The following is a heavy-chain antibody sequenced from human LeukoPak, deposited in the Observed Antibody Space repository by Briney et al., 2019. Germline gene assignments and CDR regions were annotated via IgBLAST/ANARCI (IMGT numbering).Heavy chain of an antibody. D-gene: IGHD1-26*01. J-gene: IGHJ6*02. V-gene: IGHV4-30-2*01. CDR2: IYHSGST. CDR3: ARTSIVKCMDV. CDR1: GGSISSGGYS. Sequence: SETLSLTCAVSGGSISSGGYSWSWIRQPPGKGLEWIGYIYHSGSTYYNPSLKSRVTISVDRSKNQFSLKLSSVTAADTAVYYCARTSIVKCMDVRGQGTTVTVSS.